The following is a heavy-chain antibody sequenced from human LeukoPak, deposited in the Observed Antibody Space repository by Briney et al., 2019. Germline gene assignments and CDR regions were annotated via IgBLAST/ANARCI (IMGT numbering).Heavy chain of an antibody. D-gene: IGHD6-19*01. V-gene: IGHV3-30*04. J-gene: IGHJ5*02. Sequence: PGRSLRLSCAASGFTFSSYAMHWVRQAPGKGLEWVAVISYDGSNKYYADSVKGRFTISRDNSKNTLYLQMNSLRAEDTAVYYCARGSVSIAVAGPWGQGTLVNVSS. CDR1: GFTFSSYA. CDR2: ISYDGSNK. CDR3: ARGSVSIAVAGP.